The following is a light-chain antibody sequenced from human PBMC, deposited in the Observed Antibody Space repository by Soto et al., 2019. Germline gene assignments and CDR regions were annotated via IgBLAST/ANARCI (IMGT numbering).Light chain of an antibody. CDR3: KQYNSYWT. V-gene: IGKV1-5*03. J-gene: IGKJ1*01. CDR1: QSISSW. CDR2: KAS. Sequence: DIQMTQSPSTLSASVGDRVTITCRASQSISSWLAWYQQKPGKAPKLLIYKASNLESGVPSRFSGSGSGTEFTLTISSLQPDDFGIYYCKQYNSYWTLGQGTKVEIK.